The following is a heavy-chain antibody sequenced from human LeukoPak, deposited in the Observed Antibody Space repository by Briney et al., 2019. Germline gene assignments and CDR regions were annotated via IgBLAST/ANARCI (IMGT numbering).Heavy chain of an antibody. J-gene: IGHJ4*02. Sequence: SETLSLTCTVSGGSISGYYWTWIRQPPGKGLEWIGYIHYSGSTNYNPSLKSRVTILEDTSKNHLSLKLRYVTAADTAVYYCARGIDRYYFDYWGQGTLVTVSS. CDR1: GGSISGYY. V-gene: IGHV4-59*01. CDR3: ARGIDRYYFDY. CDR2: IHYSGST.